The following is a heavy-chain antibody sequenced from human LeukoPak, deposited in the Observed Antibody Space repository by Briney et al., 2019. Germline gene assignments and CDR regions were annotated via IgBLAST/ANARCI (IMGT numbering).Heavy chain of an antibody. CDR1: GYXFTGNH. CDR3: ARGGSTDSIHSCGGNCYFLDY. J-gene: IGHJ4*02. D-gene: IGHD2-21*02. V-gene: IGHV1-2*02. CDR2: INPNSGGT. Sequence: ASVTVSCKASGYXFTGNHIHWVRQAPGQGLEWMGWINPNSGGTNYAKKFQGRVIMTRDTSISTAYMELSRLGSDDTAVYYCARGGSTDSIHSCGGNCYFLDYWGQGTLVTVSS.